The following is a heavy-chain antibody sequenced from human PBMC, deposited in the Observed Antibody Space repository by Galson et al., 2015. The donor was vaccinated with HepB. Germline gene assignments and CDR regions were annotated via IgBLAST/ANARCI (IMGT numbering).Heavy chain of an antibody. CDR3: AKRALGTATTSYYFDY. D-gene: IGHD7-27*01. V-gene: IGHV3-23*01. Sequence: SLRLSCAASGFTFSNFAMSWVRQAPGRGLEWVSAISVSGTYTYYADSVKGRFTISRDDSKNTLYLQMNSLRAEDTAIYYCAKRALGTATTSYYFDYWGQGTLVTVSS. CDR1: GFTFSNFA. J-gene: IGHJ4*02. CDR2: ISVSGTYT.